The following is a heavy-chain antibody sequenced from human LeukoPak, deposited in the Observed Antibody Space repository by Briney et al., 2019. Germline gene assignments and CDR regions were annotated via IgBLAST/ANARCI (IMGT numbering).Heavy chain of an antibody. D-gene: IGHD3-10*01. Sequence: GGSLRLSCAASGFTFISYAMSWVRQAPGKGLEWVSAISGSGGSTYYADSVKGRFTISRDNSKNTLYLQMNSLRAEDTAVYYCAKDLSMIYGSGSYDYWGQGTLVTVSS. CDR1: GFTFISYA. V-gene: IGHV3-23*01. CDR3: AKDLSMIYGSGSYDY. CDR2: ISGSGGST. J-gene: IGHJ4*02.